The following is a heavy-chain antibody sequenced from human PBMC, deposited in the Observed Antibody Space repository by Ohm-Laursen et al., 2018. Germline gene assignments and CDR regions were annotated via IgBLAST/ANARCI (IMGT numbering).Heavy chain of an antibody. CDR1: SYSISSSNW. Sequence: SETLSLTCAVSSYSISSSNWWGWIRQPPGKGLEWIGYIYYHGSTYYNPSLKSRITMSVDTSKNQFSLKLSSVTALDTAVYYCARTFRTTGSAFDIWGQGTMVTVSS. D-gene: IGHD4-17*01. CDR3: ARTFRTTGSAFDI. CDR2: IYYHGST. V-gene: IGHV4-28*01. J-gene: IGHJ3*02.